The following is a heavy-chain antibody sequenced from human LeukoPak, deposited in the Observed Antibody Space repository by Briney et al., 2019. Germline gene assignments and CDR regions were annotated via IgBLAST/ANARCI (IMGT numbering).Heavy chain of an antibody. Sequence: SETLSLTCTVSGDSISGYYWGWIRQPPGKGLEWIGYIYYTGTTNYNPSLKSRVTISVDTSKNQFSLKLRSMTAADTAVYYCTKVGTGTVDYWGQGTLVTVSS. J-gene: IGHJ4*02. V-gene: IGHV4-59*01. D-gene: IGHD1-1*01. CDR3: TKVGTGTVDY. CDR1: GDSISGYY. CDR2: IYYTGTT.